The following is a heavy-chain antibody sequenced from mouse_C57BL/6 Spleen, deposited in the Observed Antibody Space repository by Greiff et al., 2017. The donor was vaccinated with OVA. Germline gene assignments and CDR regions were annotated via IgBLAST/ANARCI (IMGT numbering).Heavy chain of an antibody. J-gene: IGHJ3*01. V-gene: IGHV5-4*01. CDR2: ISDGGSYT. Sequence: EVQLVESGGGLVKPGGSLKLSCAASGFTFSSYAMSWVRQTPEKRLEWVATISDGGSYTYYPDNVTGRFTISRDNAKNNLYLQMSHLKSEDTAMYYYARGDSNYGWFAYWGQGTLVTVSA. D-gene: IGHD2-5*01. CDR1: GFTFSSYA. CDR3: ARGDSNYGWFAY.